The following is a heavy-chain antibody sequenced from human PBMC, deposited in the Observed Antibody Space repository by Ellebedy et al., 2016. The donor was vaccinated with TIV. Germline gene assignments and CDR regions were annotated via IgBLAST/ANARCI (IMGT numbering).Heavy chain of an antibody. CDR3: ARYSGSTTRKYFDY. CDR1: GGSISSYY. D-gene: IGHD2-2*01. Sequence: SETLSLXXTVSGGSISSYYWSWIRQPPGKGLEWIGYIYYSGSTNYNPSLKSRVTISVDTSKNQFSLKLSSVTAADTAVYYCARYSGSTTRKYFDYWGQGTLVTVSS. V-gene: IGHV4-59*01. J-gene: IGHJ4*02. CDR2: IYYSGST.